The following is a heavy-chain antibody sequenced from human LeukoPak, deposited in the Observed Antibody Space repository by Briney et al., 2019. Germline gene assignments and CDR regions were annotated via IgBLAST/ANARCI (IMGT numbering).Heavy chain of an antibody. CDR3: ARGGIYPLDY. V-gene: IGHV3-48*02. J-gene: IGHJ4*02. CDR1: GFTFSGYS. CDR2: ITGIGSSI. D-gene: IGHD1-26*01. Sequence: GGSLTLSCTASGFTFSGYSMNWVRQAPGKGLEWVSHITGIGSSIYHADSVKGRFTIYRDNSKDSLYLQMNSLRDEDTAVYYCARGGIYPLDYWGQGTLVTVSS.